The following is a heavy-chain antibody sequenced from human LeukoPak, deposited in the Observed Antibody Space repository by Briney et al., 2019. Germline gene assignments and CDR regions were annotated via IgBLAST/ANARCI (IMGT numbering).Heavy chain of an antibody. CDR2: IKQDESEK. V-gene: IGHV3-7*01. Sequence: GGSLRLSCAASGFTFSSYWMTWVRQSPGKGLEWLPNIKQDESEKYYVDSVKGRFTLSRNNAKNSLYMQMNSLRAEDTAVYYCARDLTSSLVPSLWGQGTLVTVSS. D-gene: IGHD6-13*01. J-gene: IGHJ4*02. CDR1: GFTFSSYW. CDR3: ARDLTSSLVPSL.